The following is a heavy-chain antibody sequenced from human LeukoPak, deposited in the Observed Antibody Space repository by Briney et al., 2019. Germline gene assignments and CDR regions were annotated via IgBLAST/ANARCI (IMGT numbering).Heavy chain of an antibody. J-gene: IGHJ6*03. CDR2: ISGSGGST. D-gene: IGHD3-9*01. V-gene: IGHV3-23*01. CDR3: AKDGGEYYDILTGYYPRLYYMDV. CDR1: GFTVSSNY. Sequence: GGSLRLSCAASGFTVSSNYMSWVRQAPGKGLEWVSAISGSGGSTYYADSVKGRFTISRDNSKNTLYLQMNSLRAEDMAVYYCAKDGGEYYDILTGYYPRLYYMDVWGKGTTVTISS.